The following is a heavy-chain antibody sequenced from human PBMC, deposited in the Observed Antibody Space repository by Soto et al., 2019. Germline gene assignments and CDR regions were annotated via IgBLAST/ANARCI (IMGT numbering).Heavy chain of an antibody. CDR1: GFTFSSYA. CDR2: ISGRGGST. V-gene: IGHV3-23*01. D-gene: IGHD3-22*01. CDR3: AKDKGRYYYDSSGDPFDY. Sequence: EVQLLESGGGLVQPGGSLRLSCAASGFTFSSYAMSWVRQAPGKGLEWVSAISGRGGSTYYADSVKGRFTISRDTSKNTLYLQMNSLRAEDTAVYYCAKDKGRYYYDSSGDPFDYWGQGTLVTVSS. J-gene: IGHJ4*02.